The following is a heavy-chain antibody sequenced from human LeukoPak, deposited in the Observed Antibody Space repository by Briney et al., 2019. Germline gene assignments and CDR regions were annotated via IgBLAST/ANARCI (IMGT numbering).Heavy chain of an antibody. CDR1: GGTFSSYA. CDR3: ARDGAMITFGGVIAPDY. CDR2: IIPIFGTA. V-gene: IGHV1-69*05. J-gene: IGHJ4*02. Sequence: SVKVSCKASGGTFSSYAISWVRQAPGQGLEWMGRIIPIFGTANYAQKFQGRVTITTDESTSTAYMELSSLRSEDSAVYYCARDGAMITFGGVIAPDYWGQGTLVTVSS. D-gene: IGHD3-16*02.